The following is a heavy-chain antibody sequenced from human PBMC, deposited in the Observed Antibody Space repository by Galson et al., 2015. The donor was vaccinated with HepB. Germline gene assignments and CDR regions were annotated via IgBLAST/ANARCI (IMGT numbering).Heavy chain of an antibody. V-gene: IGHV4-39*01. D-gene: IGHD2/OR15-2a*01. CDR1: GVFITSSSYY. CDR3: AITGPLYYYGQDV. Sequence: SETLSLTCTVSGVFITSSSYYWGWIRQPPGKGLEWIGSIYYSGSTNQNPSLKSRVTISVDTSKNQFSLKLSSVTAADTAVYYCAITGPLYYYGQDVWGQGTTVTVSS. CDR2: IYYSGST. J-gene: IGHJ6*02.